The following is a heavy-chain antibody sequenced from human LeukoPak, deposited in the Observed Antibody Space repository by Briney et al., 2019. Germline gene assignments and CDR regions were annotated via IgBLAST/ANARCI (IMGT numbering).Heavy chain of an antibody. CDR2: INHSGST. V-gene: IGHV4-34*01. J-gene: IGHJ4*02. Sequence: SETLSLTCAVYGGSFSDYYWSWIRQPPGKGLEWIGEINHSGSTNYNPSLKSRVTISVDTSKNQFSLKLSSVTAADTAVYYCARVGGSVYWGQGTLVTVSS. CDR1: GGSFSDYY. CDR3: ARVGGSVY. D-gene: IGHD3-16*01.